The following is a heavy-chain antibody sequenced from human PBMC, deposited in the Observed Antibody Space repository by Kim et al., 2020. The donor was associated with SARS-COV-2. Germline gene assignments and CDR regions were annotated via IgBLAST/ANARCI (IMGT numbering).Heavy chain of an antibody. CDR2: IYYSGST. D-gene: IGHD3-3*01. V-gene: IGHV4-59*13. CDR3: ARVDFWSGYYSPEYYFDY. Sequence: SETLSLTCTVSGGSISSYYWSWIRHPPGKGLEWIGYIYYSGSTNYNPSLKSRVTISVDTSKNQFSLKLSSVTAADTAVYYCARVDFWSGYYSPEYYFDY. J-gene: IGHJ4*01. CDR1: GGSISSYY.